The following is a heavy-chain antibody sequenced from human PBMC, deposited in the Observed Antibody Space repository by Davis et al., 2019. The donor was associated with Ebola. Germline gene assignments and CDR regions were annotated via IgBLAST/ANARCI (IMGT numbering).Heavy chain of an antibody. V-gene: IGHV5-51*01. CDR2: FYPGDSDT. Sequence: KVSCKGSGYSFTSYWIGWVRQMPGKGLELLGIFYPGDSDTRYSPSFQGQVTISADKSISTAYLQWSSLKASDTAIYYCARRGGYAYSLVDYWGQGTLVTVSS. CDR1: GYSFTSYW. J-gene: IGHJ4*02. CDR3: ARRGGYAYSLVDY. D-gene: IGHD5-12*01.